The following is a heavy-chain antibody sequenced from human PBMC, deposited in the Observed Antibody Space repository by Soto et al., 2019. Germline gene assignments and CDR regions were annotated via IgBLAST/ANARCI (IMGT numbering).Heavy chain of an antibody. CDR1: GFTFSSYG. D-gene: IGHD4-17*01. V-gene: IGHV3-33*01. J-gene: IGHJ4*02. CDR3: ARKDYGGTYFDY. Sequence: QVQLVESGGGVVQPGRSLRLSCAASGFTFSSYGMHWVRQAPGKGLEGVAVIWYDGSNKYYAGSVKGRITITRDNSKNTLYLQMNSLRAEDTAVYYCARKDYGGTYFDYWGQGTLVTVSS. CDR2: IWYDGSNK.